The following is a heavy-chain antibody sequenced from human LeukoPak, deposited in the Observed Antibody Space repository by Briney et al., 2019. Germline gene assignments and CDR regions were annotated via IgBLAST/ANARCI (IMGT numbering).Heavy chain of an antibody. CDR2: IIPIFGTA. CDR3: AAGLGYCSSTSCSTYNWFDP. Sequence: SVKVSCKASGGTFSSYAISWVRQAPGQGLEWMGGIIPIFGTANYAQKFQGRVTITADESTSTAYMELSSLRSEDTAVYYCAAGLGYCSSTSCSTYNWFDPWGQGTLVTVSS. D-gene: IGHD2-2*01. V-gene: IGHV1-69*01. J-gene: IGHJ5*02. CDR1: GGTFSSYA.